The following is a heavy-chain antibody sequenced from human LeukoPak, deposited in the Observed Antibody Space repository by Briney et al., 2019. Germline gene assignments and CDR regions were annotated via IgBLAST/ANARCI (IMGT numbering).Heavy chain of an antibody. CDR2: ISSSGDTI. D-gene: IGHD2-2*01. J-gene: IGHJ4*02. Sequence: PGGSLRLSCAASGFTFRNYYMSWIRQATGKGLEWVSYISSSGDTIYYADSVKGRFTISRDNAKNALYLQMNSLRAEDTAVYYCARDGCSSTSCYADYWGQGTLVTVSS. CDR3: ARDGCSSTSCYADY. V-gene: IGHV3-11*04. CDR1: GFTFRNYY.